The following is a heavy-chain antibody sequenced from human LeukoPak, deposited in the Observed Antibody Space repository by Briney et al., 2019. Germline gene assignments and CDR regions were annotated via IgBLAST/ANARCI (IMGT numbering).Heavy chain of an antibody. D-gene: IGHD5-24*01. V-gene: IGHV3-53*01. Sequence: GGSLRLSCAASGFTVSNNYMSWVPQAPGKGLEWVSVVYSGGTTYYADSVQGRFTISRDNSKNTLYLQMNSLRAEDTAVYYCARHIDSTQRWLQLRYFDYWGEGTLVTVSS. CDR2: VYSGGTT. J-gene: IGHJ4*02. CDR3: ARHIDSTQRWLQLRYFDY. CDR1: GFTVSNNY.